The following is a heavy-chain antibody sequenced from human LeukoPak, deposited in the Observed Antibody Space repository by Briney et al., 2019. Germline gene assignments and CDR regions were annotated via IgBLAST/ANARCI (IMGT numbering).Heavy chain of an antibody. Sequence: QPGGSLRLSCAASGFTFSSYAMSWVRQAPGKGLEWVSAISGSGGSTYYADSVKGRFTISRDNSKNTLYLQMNSLRAEDTAVYYCAKDYPSYYDSSGYFPITDYWGQGTLVTVSS. CDR3: AKDYPSYYDSSGYFPITDY. CDR2: ISGSGGST. CDR1: GFTFSSYA. J-gene: IGHJ4*02. D-gene: IGHD3-22*01. V-gene: IGHV3-23*01.